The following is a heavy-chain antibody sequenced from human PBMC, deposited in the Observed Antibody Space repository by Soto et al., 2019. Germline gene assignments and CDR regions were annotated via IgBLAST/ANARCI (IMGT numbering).Heavy chain of an antibody. CDR3: ARDRDDYGSRNYDIHNDF. Sequence: QVQLVQSGAEVKKPGSSVKVSCKASGGIFSTYAISWLRQAPGQGLEWMGGIIPLFGTPNYAQRFQGRVTIAADASTSTTSMELRRRRSEDTAVYYCARDRDDYGSRNYDIHNDFWGRGTLFTVSS. J-gene: IGHJ4*02. D-gene: IGHD3-10*01. CDR2: IIPLFGTP. CDR1: GGIFSTYA. V-gene: IGHV1-69*01.